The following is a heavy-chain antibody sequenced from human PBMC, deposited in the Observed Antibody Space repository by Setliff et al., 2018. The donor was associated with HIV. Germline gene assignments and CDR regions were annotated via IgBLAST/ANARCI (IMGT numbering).Heavy chain of an antibody. J-gene: IGHJ3*02. CDR2: IIPIFGTT. CDR1: GVTFSSYA. Sequence: ASVMVSCKASGVTFSSYAINWVRQAPGQGLEWMGRIIPIFGTTNYAQKFQGRVTITADKSTSTAYMEMSSLRSEDTAIYYCARDRSEAVAGRDAFDIWGQGTMVTVSS. D-gene: IGHD6-19*01. CDR3: ARDRSEAVAGRDAFDI. V-gene: IGHV1-69*06.